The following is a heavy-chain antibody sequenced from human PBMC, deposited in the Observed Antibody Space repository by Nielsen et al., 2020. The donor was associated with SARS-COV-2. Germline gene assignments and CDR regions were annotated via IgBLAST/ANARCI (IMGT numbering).Heavy chain of an antibody. CDR1: GFTFSDYY. V-gene: IGHV3-11*03. CDR2: ISSSSSYT. Sequence: GGSLRLSCAASGFTFSDYYMSWIRQAPGKGLEWVSYISSSSSYTNYADSVKGRFTISRDNAKNSLYLQMNSLRAEDTALYYCANLYSGSYDYYGMDVWGQGTTATVSS. CDR3: ANLYSGSYDYYGMDV. D-gene: IGHD1-26*01. J-gene: IGHJ6*02.